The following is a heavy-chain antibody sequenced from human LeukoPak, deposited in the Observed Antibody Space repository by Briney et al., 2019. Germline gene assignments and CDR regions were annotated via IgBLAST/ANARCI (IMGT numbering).Heavy chain of an antibody. D-gene: IGHD5-12*01. V-gene: IGHV1-69*13. CDR1: GGTFSSYA. CDR2: IIPIFGTA. Sequence: SVKVSCKASGGTFSSYAISWVRQAPGQGLEWMGGIIPIFGTANYAQKFQGRVTITADESTSTAYMELSSLRSEDTAVYYCATRGYSGHDGWFDPWGQGTLVTVSS. J-gene: IGHJ5*02. CDR3: ATRGYSGHDGWFDP.